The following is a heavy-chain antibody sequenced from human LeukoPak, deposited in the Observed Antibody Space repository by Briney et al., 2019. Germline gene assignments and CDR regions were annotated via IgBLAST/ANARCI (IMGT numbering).Heavy chain of an antibody. CDR2: FDPEDGET. CDR3: ATASGKQIYFDY. Sequence: ASVKVSCKVSGYTLTELSMHWVRQAPGKGLEWMGGFDPEDGETIYAQKFQGRVTMTEDTSTDTAYVELSSLRSEDTAVYYCATASGKQIYFDYWGQGTLVTVSS. CDR1: GYTLTELS. D-gene: IGHD3-3*01. J-gene: IGHJ4*02. V-gene: IGHV1-24*01.